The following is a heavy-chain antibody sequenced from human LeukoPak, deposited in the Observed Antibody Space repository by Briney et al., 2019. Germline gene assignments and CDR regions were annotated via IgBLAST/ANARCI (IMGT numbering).Heavy chain of an antibody. D-gene: IGHD2-2*02. Sequence: SETLSLTCTVSGGSISSGDYYWSWIRQPPGKGLEWIGYIYYSGSTYYNPSLKSRVTISVDTSKNQFSLKLSSVTAADTAVYYCARGCCSTSCYTRDAFDIWGQGTMVTVSS. V-gene: IGHV4-30-4*08. CDR2: IYYSGST. CDR3: ARGCCSTSCYTRDAFDI. CDR1: GGSISSGDYY. J-gene: IGHJ3*02.